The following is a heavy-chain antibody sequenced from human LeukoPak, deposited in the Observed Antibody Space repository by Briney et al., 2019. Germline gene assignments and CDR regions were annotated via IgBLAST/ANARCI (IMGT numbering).Heavy chain of an antibody. CDR2: MYTDGDT. CDR3: ATLGNGRTFDN. V-gene: IGHV4-4*07. Sequence: SETLSLTCDVSGASITGYWWSWIRQPAGKGLEWIGRMYTDGDTNYNPALKSRVTVSVDTSKNLFSLKLSSVTAADTAVYYCATLGNGRTFDNWGQGTLVTVSS. D-gene: IGHD1-26*01. CDR1: GASITGYW. J-gene: IGHJ4*02.